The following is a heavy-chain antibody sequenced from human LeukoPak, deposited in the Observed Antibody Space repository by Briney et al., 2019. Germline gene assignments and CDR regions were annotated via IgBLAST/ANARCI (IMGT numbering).Heavy chain of an antibody. CDR2: ISYDGSNK. D-gene: IGHD7-27*01. J-gene: IGHJ3*02. CDR3: ARDSLLTGGAFDI. V-gene: IGHV3-30*01. Sequence: PGGSLRLSCAASGFTFSSYAMHWVRQAPGKGLEWVAVISYDGSNKYYADSVKGRFTISRDNSKNTLYLQMNSLRAEDTAVYYCARDSLLTGGAFDIWGQGTMVTVSS. CDR1: GFTFSSYA.